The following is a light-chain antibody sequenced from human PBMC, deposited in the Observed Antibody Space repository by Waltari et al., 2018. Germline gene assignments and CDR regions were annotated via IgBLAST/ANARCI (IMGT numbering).Light chain of an antibody. Sequence: QSALTQPASVSGSPGQSITISCTGTNKYVGSSKFVSWYQQHPGRAPPLMIYDVTERPSGISYRFSGSKSANTASLTISGLLPEDEAIYYCCSFTATHTLLFGGGTTVTVL. CDR2: DVT. CDR1: NKYVGSSKF. J-gene: IGLJ2*01. CDR3: CSFTATHTLL. V-gene: IGLV2-14*03.